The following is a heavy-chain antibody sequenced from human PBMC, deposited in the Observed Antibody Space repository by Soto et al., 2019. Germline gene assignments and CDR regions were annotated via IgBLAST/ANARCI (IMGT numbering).Heavy chain of an antibody. Sequence: SETLSLTCAVYGGSFSGYYWSWIRQPPGKGLEWIGEINHSGSTNYNPSLKSRVTISVDTSKNQFSLKLSSVTAADTAVYYCARYPPETSHYYMDVWGKGTTVTVSS. CDR3: ARYPPETSHYYMDV. J-gene: IGHJ6*03. CDR2: INHSGST. CDR1: GGSFSGYY. D-gene: IGHD2-2*01. V-gene: IGHV4-34*01.